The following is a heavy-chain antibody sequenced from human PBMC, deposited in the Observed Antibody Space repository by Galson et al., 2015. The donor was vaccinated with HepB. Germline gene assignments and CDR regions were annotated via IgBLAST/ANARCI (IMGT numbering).Heavy chain of an antibody. Sequence: SLRLSCAASGFTFSSYAMSWVRQAPGKGLEWVSAISGSGGSTYYADSVKGRFTISRHNSKNTLYLQMNSLRAEDTAVYYCARVEIYDSSGYYYYYFDYWGQGTLVTVSS. CDR1: GFTFSSYA. V-gene: IGHV3-23*01. D-gene: IGHD3-22*01. CDR3: ARVEIYDSSGYYYYYFDY. J-gene: IGHJ4*02. CDR2: ISGSGGST.